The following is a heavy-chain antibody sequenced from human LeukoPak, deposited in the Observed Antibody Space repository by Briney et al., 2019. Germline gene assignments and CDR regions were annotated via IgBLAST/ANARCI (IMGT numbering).Heavy chain of an antibody. Sequence: PGGSLRLSCAASGFAFSSYGMHWVRQAPGKGLEWVAYIHYDSSTEDYADSVKGRFTISRDNSKNTLYLQMNSLRAEDTAVYYCANSGPSSTSCPRDYWGQGTLVTVSS. CDR3: ANSGPSSTSCPRDY. CDR1: GFAFSSYG. V-gene: IGHV3-30*02. J-gene: IGHJ4*02. CDR2: IHYDSSTE. D-gene: IGHD2-2*01.